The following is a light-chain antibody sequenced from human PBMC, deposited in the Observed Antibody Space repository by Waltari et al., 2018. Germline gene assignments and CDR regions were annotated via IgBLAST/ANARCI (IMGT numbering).Light chain of an antibody. CDR1: SPNIGSNF. J-gene: IGLJ2*01. CDR3: AAWDDSLSGVV. CDR2: RNS. Sequence: QSVLTQPPSASGTPGQRVTIPCSGSSPNIGSNFVYWYQQRPGTAPKLLISRNSQRPSGVPDQFSGSKSGTSASLAISGLRSEDEADYYCAAWDDSLSGVVFGGGTRLTVL. V-gene: IGLV1-47*01.